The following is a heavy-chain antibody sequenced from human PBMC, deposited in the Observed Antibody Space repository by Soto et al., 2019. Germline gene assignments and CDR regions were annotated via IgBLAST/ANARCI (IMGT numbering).Heavy chain of an antibody. V-gene: IGHV1-69*01. CDR1: GGTFSSYA. CDR3: ARSQCGNSNLDIYYYYYYGMNV. CDR2: IIPIFGTA. Sequence: QVQLVQSGAEVKKPGSSVKVSCKAPGGTFSSYAISWVRQAPGQGLEWMGGIIPIFGTANYAKKFQGRVTITADEYTSTGYMELSSLRSEDTAVYYCARSQCGNSNLDIYYYYYYGMNVWGQGTTVTVSS. D-gene: IGHD3-3*02. J-gene: IGHJ6*02.